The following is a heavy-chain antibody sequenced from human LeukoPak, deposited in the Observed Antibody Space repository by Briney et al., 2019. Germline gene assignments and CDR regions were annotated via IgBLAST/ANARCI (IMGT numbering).Heavy chain of an antibody. V-gene: IGHV3-48*03. D-gene: IGHD3-22*01. CDR3: ARDGAIVVVIVEFDY. CDR2: ISSSGSTI. CDR1: GFTFSSYE. Sequence: GGSLRLSCAASGFTFSSYEMNWVRQAPGKGLEWVSYISSSGSTIYYADSVKGRFTISRDNAKNSLYLQMNSLRAEDTAVYYCARDGAIVVVIVEFDYWGQGTLVTVSS. J-gene: IGHJ4*02.